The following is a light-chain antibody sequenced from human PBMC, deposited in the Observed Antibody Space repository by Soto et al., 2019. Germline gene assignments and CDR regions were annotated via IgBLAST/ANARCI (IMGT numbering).Light chain of an antibody. CDR1: QNINTN. J-gene: IGKJ4*01. CDR2: GAS. CDR3: QQYGNWPPLT. V-gene: IGKV3-15*01. Sequence: VMTQSPATLSASPGERVTLSCRASQNINTNLVWYQHKPGQAPRVLLCGASSRARGVPARFSGSGSGTDFTLTISSLQSEDFAIYYCQQYGNWPPLTFGGGTKLGIK.